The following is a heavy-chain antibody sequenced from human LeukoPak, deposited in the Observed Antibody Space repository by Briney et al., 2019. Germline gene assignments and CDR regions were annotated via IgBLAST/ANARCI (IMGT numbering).Heavy chain of an antibody. CDR1: GFTFSLYS. J-gene: IGHJ4*02. CDR2: ISSTGSTI. Sequence: GGSLRLSCAASGFTFSLYSMNWVRQAPGKGLEWVSYISSTGSTIYYADSVKGRFTISRDNAKNSLYLQMNSLRAEDTAVYYCARGHTIFGVIIHLYYFDYWGQGTLVTVSS. V-gene: IGHV3-48*01. CDR3: ARGHTIFGVIIHLYYFDY. D-gene: IGHD3-3*01.